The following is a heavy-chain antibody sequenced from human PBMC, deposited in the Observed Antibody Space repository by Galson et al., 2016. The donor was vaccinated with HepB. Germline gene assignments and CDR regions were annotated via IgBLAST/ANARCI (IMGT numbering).Heavy chain of an antibody. CDR3: AAFQYGAGAYYNVDY. CDR1: GFTFSDAW. D-gene: IGHD3-10*01. J-gene: IGHJ4*02. CDR2: IKSKIDGGTT. Sequence: LRLSCAASGFTFSDAWMTWVRQAPGKGLEWVGHIKSKIDGGTTEYGAPVKGRFTISRDDSKSTLYLRMNSLKTEDTAVYYCAAFQYGAGAYYNVDYWGQGSLVTVSS. V-gene: IGHV3-15*01.